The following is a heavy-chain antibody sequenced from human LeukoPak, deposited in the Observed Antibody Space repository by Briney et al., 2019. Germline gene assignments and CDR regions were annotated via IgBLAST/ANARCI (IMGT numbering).Heavy chain of an antibody. CDR1: GYTFTSYG. J-gene: IGHJ5*02. CDR2: ISAYNGNT. V-gene: IGHV1-18*01. CDR3: ARDDNAGYDLINWFDP. D-gene: IGHD5-12*01. Sequence: GASVNVSCKASGYTFTSYGISWVRQAPGQGLEWMGWISAYNGNTNSAQKFQGRVTMTTDTSTSTAYMELRSLRSDDTAVYYCARDDNAGYDLINWFDPWGQGTLVTVSS.